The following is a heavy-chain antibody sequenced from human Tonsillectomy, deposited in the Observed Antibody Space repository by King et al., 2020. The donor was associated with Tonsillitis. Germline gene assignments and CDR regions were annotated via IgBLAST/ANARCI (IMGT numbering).Heavy chain of an antibody. D-gene: IGHD7-27*01. J-gene: IGHJ3*02. Sequence: VQLQESGPGLVKPSETLSLTCTVSGGSMSSYYWSWIRQPPGKGLEWIGYIYYSGSTNYNPSLKSRVTISVDTSKNQFSLKLSAVTAADTAVYYCARDLGAGLGGSRNAFDIWGQGTMVTVSS. CDR2: IYYSGST. CDR3: ARDLGAGLGGSRNAFDI. V-gene: IGHV4-59*01. CDR1: GGSMSSYY.